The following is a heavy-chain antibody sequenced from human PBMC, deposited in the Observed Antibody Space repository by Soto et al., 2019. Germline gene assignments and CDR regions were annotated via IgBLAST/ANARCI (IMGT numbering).Heavy chain of an antibody. CDR2: INAGNGNT. Sequence: ASVKVSCKASGYTFTGYYMHWVRQAPGQRLEWMGWINAGNGNTKYSQKFQGRVTITRDTSASTAYMELSSLRSEDTAVYYCARDAAAAQFDYWGQGTLVTVSS. V-gene: IGHV1-3*01. CDR1: GYTFTGYY. CDR3: ARDAAAAQFDY. J-gene: IGHJ4*02. D-gene: IGHD6-13*01.